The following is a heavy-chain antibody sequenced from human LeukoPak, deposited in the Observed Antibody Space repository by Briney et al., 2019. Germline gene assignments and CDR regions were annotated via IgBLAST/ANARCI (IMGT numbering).Heavy chain of an antibody. Sequence: GGSLRLSCSASGFTFSSYWMSWVRQAPGKGLEWVANIKKDGSEKYYVDSVKGRFTISRDNAKTSLYLQMNSLRAEDTAVYFCARHLSGVTGYTYGRGIDYWGQGTLVTVSS. CDR1: GFTFSSYW. V-gene: IGHV3-7*01. D-gene: IGHD5-18*01. J-gene: IGHJ4*02. CDR2: IKKDGSEK. CDR3: ARHLSGVTGYTYGRGIDY.